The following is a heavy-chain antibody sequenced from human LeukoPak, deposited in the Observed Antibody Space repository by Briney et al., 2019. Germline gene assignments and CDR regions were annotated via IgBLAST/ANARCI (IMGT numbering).Heavy chain of an antibody. CDR2: IVPILGIA. J-gene: IGHJ5*02. V-gene: IGHV1-69*04. CDR1: GGTFSSYT. D-gene: IGHD2-2*01. Sequence: SVKVSCKASGGTFSSYTISWVRQAPGQGLEWMGRIVPILGIANYAQKFQGRVTITADKSTSTAYMELSSLRSEDTAVYYCAREYCSSTSCYRDNWFDPWGQGTLVTVSS. CDR3: AREYCSSTSCYRDNWFDP.